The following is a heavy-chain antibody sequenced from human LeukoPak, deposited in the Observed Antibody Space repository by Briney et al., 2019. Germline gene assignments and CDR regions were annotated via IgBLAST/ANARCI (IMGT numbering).Heavy chain of an antibody. CDR2: IWYDGSNK. CDR1: GXXFXXXG. J-gene: IGHJ4*02. Sequence: PGGSLRLSCATSGXXFXXXGXXXXXXAXGXGLXXVEVIWYDGSNKYYADSVKGRFTISRDNSKNTLYLQMNSVRVEDTAVYYCARGGPEWPLDYWGQGTLVTVSS. V-gene: IGHV3-33*01. D-gene: IGHD3-3*01. CDR3: ARGGPEWPLDY.